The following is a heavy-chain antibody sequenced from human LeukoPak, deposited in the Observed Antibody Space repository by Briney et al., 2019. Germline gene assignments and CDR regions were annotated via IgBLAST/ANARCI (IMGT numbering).Heavy chain of an antibody. CDR3: ARGDISIAAAGD. CDR1: GGSISSYY. J-gene: IGHJ4*02. D-gene: IGHD6-13*01. Sequence: PSETLSLTCTVSGGSISSYYWSWIRQPPGKGLEWIGYIYYSGSTNYNPSLKSRVTISVDTSKNQFSLKLSSVTAADTAVYYCARGDISIAAAGDWGQGTLVTVSS. CDR2: IYYSGST. V-gene: IGHV4-59*13.